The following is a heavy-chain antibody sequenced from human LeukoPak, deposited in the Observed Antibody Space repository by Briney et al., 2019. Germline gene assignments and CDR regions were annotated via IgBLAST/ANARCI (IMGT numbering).Heavy chain of an antibody. D-gene: IGHD6-13*01. CDR1: GFTFNDYY. V-gene: IGHV3-11*04. CDR2: IGSCGGSI. Sequence: GGSLRLSCAASGFTFNDYYMSWIRQAPGKGLEWISYIGSCGGSINYADSVKGRFTISRDNAKNSLSLQMNSLRAEDTAVYYCVRGRTSGSSWPFDYWGQGTLVTVSS. CDR3: VRGRTSGSSWPFDY. J-gene: IGHJ4*02.